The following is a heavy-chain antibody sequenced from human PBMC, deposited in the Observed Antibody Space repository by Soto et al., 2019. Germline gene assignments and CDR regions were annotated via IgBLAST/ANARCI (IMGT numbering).Heavy chain of an antibody. Sequence: GGSLRLSCAASGFTFSSYGMHWVRQAAVKGLEWVAVISYDGSNKYYADSVKGRFTISRDNSKNTLYLQMNSLRAEDTAVYYCAKGPYFIIGVCQGNYYYYYVMAVWGRGTRDTASS. CDR2: ISYDGSNK. J-gene: IGHJ6*02. CDR1: GFTFSSYG. V-gene: IGHV3-30*18. D-gene: IGHD2-8*01. CDR3: AKGPYFIIGVCQGNYYYYYVMAV.